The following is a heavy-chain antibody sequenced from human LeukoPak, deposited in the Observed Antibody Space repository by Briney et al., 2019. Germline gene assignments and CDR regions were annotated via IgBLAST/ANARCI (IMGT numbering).Heavy chain of an antibody. D-gene: IGHD3-10*01. Sequence: ASVTVSCKASGYTFTGYYMHWVRQAPGQGLEWMGWINPNSGGTNYAQKFQGRVTMTRDTAISTAYMELSRLRSDDTAVYYCARAGEVGYGSGRGNTWGQGTLVTVSS. CDR1: GYTFTGYY. CDR2: INPNSGGT. CDR3: ARAGEVGYGSGRGNT. J-gene: IGHJ5*02. V-gene: IGHV1-2*02.